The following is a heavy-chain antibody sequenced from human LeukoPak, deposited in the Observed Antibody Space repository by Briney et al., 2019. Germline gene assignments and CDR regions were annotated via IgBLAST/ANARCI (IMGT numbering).Heavy chain of an antibody. V-gene: IGHV3-74*01. CDR2: ITSDGSSK. J-gene: IGHJ3*02. CDR1: GFTFSSYW. Sequence: PGGSLRLSCVASGFTFSSYWMHWVRQEPGKGLVWVSYITSDGSSKSYADSVKGRFTISRDNAKNTLYLQMNSLRAEETAVYYCARGARDAFDIWGQGKMVTVSS. D-gene: IGHD4/OR15-4a*01. CDR3: ARGARDAFDI.